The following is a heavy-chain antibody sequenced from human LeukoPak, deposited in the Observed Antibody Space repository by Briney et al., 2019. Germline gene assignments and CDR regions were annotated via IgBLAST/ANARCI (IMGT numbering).Heavy chain of an antibody. V-gene: IGHV1-69*06. CDR2: IIPIFGTA. D-gene: IGHD3-10*01. CDR1: GGTFSSYA. J-gene: IGHJ4*02. CDR3: ARDVTEVTPPGDY. Sequence: GSSVKVSCKASGGTFSSYAISWVRQAPGQGLEWMGGIIPIFGTANYAQKFQGRVTITADKSTSTAYMELSSLRSEDTAVYYCARDVTEVTPPGDYWGQGTLVTVSS.